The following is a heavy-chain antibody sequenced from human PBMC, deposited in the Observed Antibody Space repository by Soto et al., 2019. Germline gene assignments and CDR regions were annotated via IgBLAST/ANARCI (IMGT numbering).Heavy chain of an antibody. CDR2: ISSSSGYI. V-gene: IGHV3-21*01. Sequence: EVQLVESGGGLVKPGGSLRLSCAASGFTFSTYSMNWVRQAPGKGLAWVSSISSSSGYIYYADSVKGRFTISRDDAKNSLSLQMNSLRAEDTAVDYWSRVRSYSYGQGYGMDVWGQGTTVTVSS. CDR3: SRVRSYSYGQGYGMDV. J-gene: IGHJ6*02. CDR1: GFTFSTYS. D-gene: IGHD5-18*01.